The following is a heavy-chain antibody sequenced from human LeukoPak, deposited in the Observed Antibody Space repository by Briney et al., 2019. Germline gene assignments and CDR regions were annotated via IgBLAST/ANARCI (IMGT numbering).Heavy chain of an antibody. J-gene: IGHJ1*01. Sequence: PSETLSLTCTISGDSISSSSYYWGWIRQPPGKGLEWIGDLYYRGSTYYSQSLNSRVSISIDTSNNQCSLTLNSVTAADTALYFCARRRYYDSTGYLDWGQGTLVTVSS. CDR1: GDSISSSSYY. CDR2: LYYRGST. CDR3: ARRRYYDSTGYLD. V-gene: IGHV4-39*01. D-gene: IGHD3-22*01.